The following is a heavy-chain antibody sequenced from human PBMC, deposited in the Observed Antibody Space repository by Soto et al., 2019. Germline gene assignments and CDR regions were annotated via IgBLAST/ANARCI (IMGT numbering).Heavy chain of an antibody. Sequence: GGSLRLSCAASGFTFSSYAMSWVRQAPGKGLEWVSAISGSGGSTYYADSVKGRFTISRDNSKNTLYLQMNSLRAEDTAVYYCAKRSRRYDSRGSLGDFDYWGQGTLVTVSS. CDR3: AKRSRRYDSRGSLGDFDY. D-gene: IGHD3-22*01. CDR2: ISGSGGST. J-gene: IGHJ4*02. CDR1: GFTFSSYA. V-gene: IGHV3-23*01.